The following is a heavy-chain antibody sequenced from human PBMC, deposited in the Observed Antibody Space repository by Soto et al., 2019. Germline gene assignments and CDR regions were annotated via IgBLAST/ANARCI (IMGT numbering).Heavy chain of an antibody. CDR3: ARPDVLRYFDWLFPNFDH. V-gene: IGHV1-69*13. Sequence: SVNVSCKASGGTFSSYAISWVRQAPGQGLEWMGGIIPIFGTASYAQKFQGRVTITADESTSTAYMELSSLRSEDTAVYYCARPDVLRYFDWLFPNFDHCGQGTLVTVAS. J-gene: IGHJ4*02. CDR1: GGTFSSYA. D-gene: IGHD3-9*01. CDR2: IIPIFGTA.